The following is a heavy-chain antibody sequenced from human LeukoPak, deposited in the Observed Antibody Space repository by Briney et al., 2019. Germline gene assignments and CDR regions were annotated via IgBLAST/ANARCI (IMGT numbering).Heavy chain of an antibody. D-gene: IGHD3-16*01. CDR2: ICGRGGST. CDR1: GFRISDFT. Sequence: PGGSQRLSCAASGFRISDFTMTWVRQAPGKGPEWVSAICGRGGSTYYADSLGGRFTISRDNSKVMLYLQMNILKVEDTATYYCGKEGGAWGQGTKVTVSS. CDR3: GKEGGA. V-gene: IGHV3-23*01. J-gene: IGHJ5*02.